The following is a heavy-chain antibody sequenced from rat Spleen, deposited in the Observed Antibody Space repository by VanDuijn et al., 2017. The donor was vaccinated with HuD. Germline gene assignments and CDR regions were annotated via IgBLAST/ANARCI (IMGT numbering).Heavy chain of an antibody. Sequence: EVKLVESGGGLVQPGNSLTLSCVASGFTFSDYGMHWIRQAPNKGLEWIAMIYYDSSKMYYADTVEGRFTISRDNSKNTLYLEMNSLSSGERAMYYCAAESNWEGADWGQGVMVTVSS. CDR2: IYYDSSKM. D-gene: IGHD5-1*01. J-gene: IGHJ2*01. CDR1: GFTFSDYG. V-gene: IGHV5-54*01. CDR3: AAESNWEGAD.